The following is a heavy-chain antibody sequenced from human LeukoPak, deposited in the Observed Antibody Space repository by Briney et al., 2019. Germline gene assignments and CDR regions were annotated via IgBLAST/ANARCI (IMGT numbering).Heavy chain of an antibody. CDR3: ARGTGTTYYYYYMDV. D-gene: IGHD1-1*01. V-gene: IGHV4-59*01. Sequence: SETLSLTCTVSGGSISSYYWSWIRQPPGKGLELIGSIYYSGSTNYNPSLKSRVTISVDTSKKQFSLKLSSVTAADTAVYYCARGTGTTYYYYYMDVWGKGTTVTVSS. J-gene: IGHJ6*03. CDR2: IYYSGST. CDR1: GGSISSYY.